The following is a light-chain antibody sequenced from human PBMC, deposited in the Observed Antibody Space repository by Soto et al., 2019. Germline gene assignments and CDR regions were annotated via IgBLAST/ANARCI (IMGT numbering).Light chain of an antibody. J-gene: IGLJ1*01. Sequence: SYELTQPPSVSVSPGQTASISCSGAKLGDKFASWSQQWPRQSPVLVIYQDNNRPSGIPERFSGSSSGNTATLTIRGTQAMDEADYYCQTWDSSTVRVFGTGTKLTVL. CDR3: QTWDSSTVRV. V-gene: IGLV3-1*01. CDR1: KLGDKF. CDR2: QDN.